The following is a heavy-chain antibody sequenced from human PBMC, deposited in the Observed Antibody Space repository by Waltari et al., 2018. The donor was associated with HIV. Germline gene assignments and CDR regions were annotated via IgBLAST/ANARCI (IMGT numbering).Heavy chain of an antibody. CDR1: GGSIHTYY. V-gene: IGHV4-59*01. D-gene: IGHD5-18*01. Sequence: QVQLQESGPGLVKPSETLSLTCSVSGGSIHTYYLSWLRQPPGKGLEWIGYIYYTVGTNDSPSLKSRVTISADTSKTHFSLRLTSVTAADTAVHYCARAGYGYGGFDYWGKGTLVTVSS. CDR3: ARAGYGYGGFDY. J-gene: IGHJ4*02. CDR2: IYYTVGT.